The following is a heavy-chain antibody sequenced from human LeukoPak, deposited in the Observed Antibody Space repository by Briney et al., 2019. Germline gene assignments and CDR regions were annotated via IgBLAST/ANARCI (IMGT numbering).Heavy chain of an antibody. CDR3: ALEHRMGPFDY. J-gene: IGHJ4*02. CDR1: GGSISSYY. CDR2: IYTSGST. V-gene: IGHV4-4*07. D-gene: IGHD1-26*01. Sequence: SSETLSLTRTVSGGSISSYYWSWIRQPAGKGLEWIGRIYTSGSTNYNPSLKSRVTMSVDTSKNQFSLKLSSVTAADTAVYYCALEHRMGPFDYWGQGTLVTVSS.